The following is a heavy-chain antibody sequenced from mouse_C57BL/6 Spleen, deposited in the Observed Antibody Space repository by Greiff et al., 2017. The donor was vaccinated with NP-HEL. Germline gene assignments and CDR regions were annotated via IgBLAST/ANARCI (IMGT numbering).Heavy chain of an antibody. D-gene: IGHD2-3*01. CDR1: GYTFTSYW. CDR3: ARRDDGKYWYVDF. Sequence: VQLQQSGTELVKPGASVKLSCKASGYTFTSYWMHWVKQRPGQGLEWIGNINPSNGGTNYNEKFKSKATLTVDKSSSTAYMQLSSLTSGDPAVYYCARRDDGKYWYVDFWGTGTTVTVSS. V-gene: IGHV1-53*01. J-gene: IGHJ1*03. CDR2: INPSNGGT.